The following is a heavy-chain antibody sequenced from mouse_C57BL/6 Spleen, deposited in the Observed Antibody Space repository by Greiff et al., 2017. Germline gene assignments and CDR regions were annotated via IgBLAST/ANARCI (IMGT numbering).Heavy chain of an antibody. Sequence: EVHLVESGGDLVKPGGSLKLSCAASGFTFSSYGMSWVRQTPDKRLEWVATISSGGSYTYYPDSVKGRFTISRDNAKNTLYLQMSSLKSEDTAMYYCARGDYDDGAWFAYWGQGTLVTVSA. J-gene: IGHJ3*01. CDR3: ARGDYDDGAWFAY. CDR1: GFTFSSYG. CDR2: ISSGGSYT. D-gene: IGHD2-4*01. V-gene: IGHV5-6*01.